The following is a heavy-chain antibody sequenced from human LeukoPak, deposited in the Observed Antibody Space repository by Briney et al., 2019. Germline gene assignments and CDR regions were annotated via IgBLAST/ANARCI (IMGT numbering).Heavy chain of an antibody. V-gene: IGHV1-69*04. CDR3: AGDLYDSIHDY. J-gene: IGHJ4*02. CDR2: IIPIFGIA. CDR1: GGTFSSYA. Sequence: SVKVSCKASGGTFSSYAISWVRQAPGQGLEWMGRIIPIFGIANYAQKFQGRVTITADKSTSTAYMELSSLRSEDTAVYYCAGDLYDSIHDYWGQGTLVTVSS. D-gene: IGHD3-22*01.